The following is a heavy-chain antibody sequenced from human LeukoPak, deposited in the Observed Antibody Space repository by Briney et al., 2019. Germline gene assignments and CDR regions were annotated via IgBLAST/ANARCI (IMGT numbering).Heavy chain of an antibody. CDR3: ARGRSSWYPVDH. D-gene: IGHD6-13*01. Sequence: PSESLSLTCTVSGGSISSYCWSWIRQPPGKGLEWIGYIYYSGSTNYNPSLKSRVTISVDTSKNQFSLKLSSVTAADTAVYYCARGRSSWYPVDHWGQGTLVTVSS. CDR2: IYYSGST. V-gene: IGHV4-59*01. J-gene: IGHJ4*02. CDR1: GGSISSYC.